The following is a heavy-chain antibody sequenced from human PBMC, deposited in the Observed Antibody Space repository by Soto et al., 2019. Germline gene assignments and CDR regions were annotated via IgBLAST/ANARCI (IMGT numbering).Heavy chain of an antibody. V-gene: IGHV4-31*03. CDR1: CCSISSAAYY. CDR3: AREYTYGSNFFDC. CDR2: ISHSVST. J-gene: IGHJ4*02. Sequence: QGQLQESGPGPGKPSQTLSLSCTFSCCSISSAAYYWSWIRQHPGQGLEWIGYISHSVSTYYTPSLKSRVIISADTSKNQFSLNLTSVTAADTAVYYCAREYTYGSNFFDCWGQGALVTVSS. D-gene: IGHD5-18*01.